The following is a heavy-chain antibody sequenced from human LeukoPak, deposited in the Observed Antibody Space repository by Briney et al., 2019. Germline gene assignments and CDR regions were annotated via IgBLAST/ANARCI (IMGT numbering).Heavy chain of an antibody. D-gene: IGHD2-2*01. J-gene: IGHJ6*03. CDR3: ARRAKKYCSSTSCYGNYYYYYMDV. V-gene: IGHV1-2*02. CDR1: GYTFTGYY. Sequence: ASVKVSCKASGYTFTGYYMHWVRQAPGQGLELMGWINPNSGGTNYAQKFQGRVTMTRDTSISTAYMELSRLRSDDTAVYYCARRAKKYCSSTSCYGNYYYYYMDVWGKGTPVTISS. CDR2: INPNSGGT.